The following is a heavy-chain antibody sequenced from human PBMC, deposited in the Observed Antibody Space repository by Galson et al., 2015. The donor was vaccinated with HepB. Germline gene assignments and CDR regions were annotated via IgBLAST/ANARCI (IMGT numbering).Heavy chain of an antibody. D-gene: IGHD2-2*01. CDR3: ARSPTAVFIVVVPAASSRHYYYGMDV. J-gene: IGHJ6*02. V-gene: IGHV3-30-3*01. Sequence: SLRLSCAASGFTFSSYAMHWVRQAPGKGLEWVAVISYDGGNKYYADSVKGRFTISRDNSKNTLYLQMNSLRAEDTAVYYCARSPTAVFIVVVPAASSRHYYYGMDVWGQGTTVTVSS. CDR2: ISYDGGNK. CDR1: GFTFSSYA.